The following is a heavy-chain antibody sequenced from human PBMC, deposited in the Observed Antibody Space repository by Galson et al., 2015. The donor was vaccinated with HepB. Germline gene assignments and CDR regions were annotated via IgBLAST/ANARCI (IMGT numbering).Heavy chain of an antibody. CDR2: IIPIFGTA. CDR1: GGTFSSYA. D-gene: IGHD3-22*01. V-gene: IGHV1-69*13. Sequence: SVKVSCKASGGTFSSYAISWVRQAPGQGLEWMGGIIPIFGTANYAQKFQGRVTITADESTSTAYMELSSLRSEDTAVYYCAGGRRTYYYDSSGYLPSDYWGQGTLVTVSS. J-gene: IGHJ4*02. CDR3: AGGRRTYYYDSSGYLPSDY.